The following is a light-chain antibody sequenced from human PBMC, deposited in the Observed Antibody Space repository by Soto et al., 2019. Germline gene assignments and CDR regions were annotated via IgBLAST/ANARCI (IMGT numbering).Light chain of an antibody. V-gene: IGKV3-15*01. CDR1: QGVSRK. J-gene: IGKJ4*01. Sequence: DIVMTQSPATLSVAPGERVTFSCRASQGVSRKLAWYQHKPGQAPRLLISGASTGATGIPARFSGSGSGTEFTLTISSLQSEECAIYYCQQYQTWPITFGGGTKLEIK. CDR3: QQYQTWPIT. CDR2: GAS.